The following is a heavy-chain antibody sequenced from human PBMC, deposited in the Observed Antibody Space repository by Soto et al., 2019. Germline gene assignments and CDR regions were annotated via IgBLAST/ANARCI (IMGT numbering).Heavy chain of an antibody. CDR2: INPNSGGT. V-gene: IGHV1-2*04. CDR3: ARAVDYDSSGYYLDFDY. CDR1: GYTFTGYY. D-gene: IGHD3-22*01. Sequence: ASVKVSCKASGYTFTGYYMHWVRQAPGQGLEWMGWINPNSGGTNYAQKFQGWVTMTRDTSISTAYMELSRLRSDDTAVYYCARAVDYDSSGYYLDFDYWGQGTLVTVSS. J-gene: IGHJ4*02.